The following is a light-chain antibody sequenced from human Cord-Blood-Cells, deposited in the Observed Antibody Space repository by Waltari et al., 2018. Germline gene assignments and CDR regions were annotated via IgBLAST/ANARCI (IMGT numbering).Light chain of an antibody. CDR1: QGISSY. J-gene: IGKJ4*01. CDR3: QQLNSDPLT. CDR2: AAY. Sequence: IKLTQSPSFLSASVGDRVTITCRVSQGISSYLAWYQQKPEKAPKLLIYAAYTLQSGVPSMFRGSGLWAKFTLTISSLQPEDFTTYYCQQLNSDPLTFGGGTKVEIK. V-gene: IGKV1-9*01.